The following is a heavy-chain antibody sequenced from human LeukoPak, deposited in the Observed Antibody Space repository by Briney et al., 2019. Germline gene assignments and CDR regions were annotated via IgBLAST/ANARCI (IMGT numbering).Heavy chain of an antibody. CDR3: ARDESVGDYVWGSYRYLTGYYGMDV. CDR1: GYTFTGYY. Sequence: GASVKVSCKASGYTFTGYYMHWVRQAPGQGLEWMGWINPNSGGTNYAQKFQGRVTMTRDTSISTAYMELSRLRSDDTAVYYCARDESVGDYVWGSYRYLTGYYGMDVWGQGTTVTVSS. CDR2: INPNSGGT. J-gene: IGHJ6*02. D-gene: IGHD3-16*02. V-gene: IGHV1-2*02.